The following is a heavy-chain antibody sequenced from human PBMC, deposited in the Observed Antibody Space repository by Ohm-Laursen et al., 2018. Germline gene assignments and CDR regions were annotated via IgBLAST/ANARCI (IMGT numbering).Heavy chain of an antibody. Sequence: GTLSLTCTVSGGSVSTYYWTWIRQPPGKGLEWIGYIYYSGSTNYNPSLKSRVSISVDTSKNQFSLKLSSVTAADTAVYYCARIESDSGGYWYFGMDVWGQGTTVTVSS. D-gene: IGHD3-22*01. V-gene: IGHV4-59*02. CDR2: IYYSGST. CDR3: ARIESDSGGYWYFGMDV. CDR1: GGSVSTYY. J-gene: IGHJ6*02.